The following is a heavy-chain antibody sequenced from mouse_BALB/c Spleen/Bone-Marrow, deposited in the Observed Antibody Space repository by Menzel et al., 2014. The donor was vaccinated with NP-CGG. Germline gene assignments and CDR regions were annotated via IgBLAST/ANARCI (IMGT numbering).Heavy chain of an antibody. CDR1: GFTFSSYS. CDR3: TRHGEVRRFYYALDY. D-gene: IGHD2-14*01. CDR2: INNGGGST. Sequence: EVKLVESGGGLVQPGGSLKLSCTASGFTFSSYSMSWVRQTPEKRLEWGAYINNGGGSTYYPDAVKGRFTISRDNAKNSLYLQMSSLKSEDTAMYYCTRHGEVRRFYYALDYWGQGTSVTVSS. J-gene: IGHJ4*01. V-gene: IGHV5-12-2*01.